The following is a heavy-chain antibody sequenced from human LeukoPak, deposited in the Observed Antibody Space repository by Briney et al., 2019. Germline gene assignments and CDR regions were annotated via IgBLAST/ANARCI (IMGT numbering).Heavy chain of an antibody. CDR2: INPSGGST. CDR3: ARVRYGGFGMDV. CDR1: GYTFTSYY. J-gene: IGHJ6*02. Sequence: GASVKVSCKASGYTFTSYYMHWVRQAPGQGLEWMGIINPSGGSTSYAQKFQGRVTMTRDTSTSTVYMELSSLRSEDTAVYCCARVRYGGFGMDVWGQGTTVTVSS. V-gene: IGHV1-46*01. D-gene: IGHD1-1*01.